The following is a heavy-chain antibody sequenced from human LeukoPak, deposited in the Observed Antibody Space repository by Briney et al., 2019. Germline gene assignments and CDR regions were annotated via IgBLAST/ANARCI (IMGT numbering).Heavy chain of an antibody. D-gene: IGHD2-2*01. V-gene: IGHV3-66*01. CDR3: ASSYDYGDY. Sequence: PGGSLRLSCAASRFTFSSYEMNWVRQAPGKGLEWVSVIYSGGSTYYADSVKGRFTISRDNSKNTVYLQMNSLRAEDTAVYYCASSYDYGDYWGQGTLVTVSS. CDR1: RFTFSSYE. J-gene: IGHJ4*02. CDR2: IYSGGST.